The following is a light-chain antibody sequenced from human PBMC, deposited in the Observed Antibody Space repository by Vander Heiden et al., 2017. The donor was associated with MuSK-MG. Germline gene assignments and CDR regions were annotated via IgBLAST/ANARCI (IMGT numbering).Light chain of an antibody. CDR3: CSYAADTTVV. CDR1: SNDVGSYNL. V-gene: IGLV2-23*02. J-gene: IGLJ2*01. CDR2: EVS. Sequence: QSALTQPASVSGSPGQSITISCPGTSNDVGSYNLVSWYQQHPGKAPKLMIYEVSKRPSGVSNRFSGSKSGNTASLTISGLQAEDEADYYCCSYAADTTVVFGGGTKLTVL.